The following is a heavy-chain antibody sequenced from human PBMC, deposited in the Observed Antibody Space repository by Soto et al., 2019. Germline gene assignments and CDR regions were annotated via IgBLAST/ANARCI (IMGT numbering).Heavy chain of an antibody. Sequence: QVHLEQWGAGLLNPSETLSLTCAVYGGSLSGYFWSWVRQSPGKGLEWIGEINHSGTANYNPSLKTRVTISADASKHQFSLRLISVTAADSATYYCASYHFLDLWTGSRHYMDVWSRGTPVTVSS. CDR1: GGSLSGYF. CDR2: INHSGTA. D-gene: IGHD3-9*01. J-gene: IGHJ6*03. CDR3: ASYHFLDLWTGSRHYMDV. V-gene: IGHV4-34*01.